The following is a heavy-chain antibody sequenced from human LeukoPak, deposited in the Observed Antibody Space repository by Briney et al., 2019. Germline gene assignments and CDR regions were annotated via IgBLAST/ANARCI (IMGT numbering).Heavy chain of an antibody. D-gene: IGHD3-22*01. CDR2: VSSDGSST. J-gene: IGHJ3*02. CDR1: GFTFSSYW. V-gene: IGHV3-74*01. CDR3: ARGYYDSSNAFHI. Sequence: GGSLRLSCAASGFTFSSYWMHWVRQAPGKGLVWVSRVSSDGSSTSYADSVKGRFTISRDNAKNTLYLQMNSLRAEDTAVYYCARGYYDSSNAFHIWGQGTMVTVSS.